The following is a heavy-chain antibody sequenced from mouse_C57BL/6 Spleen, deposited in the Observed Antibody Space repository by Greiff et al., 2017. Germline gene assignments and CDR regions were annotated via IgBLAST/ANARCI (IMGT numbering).Heavy chain of an antibody. CDR3: ARRYYGSRGGGYFDV. J-gene: IGHJ1*03. V-gene: IGHV1-53*01. Sequence: QVQLKQPGTELVKPGASGYTFTSYWMHWVKQRPGQGLEWIGNINPSNGGTNYNEKFKSKATLTVDKSSSTAYMQLSSLTSEDSAVYYCARRYYGSRGGGYFDVWGTGTTVTVSS. D-gene: IGHD1-1*01. CDR2: INPSNGGT. CDR1: GYTFTSYW.